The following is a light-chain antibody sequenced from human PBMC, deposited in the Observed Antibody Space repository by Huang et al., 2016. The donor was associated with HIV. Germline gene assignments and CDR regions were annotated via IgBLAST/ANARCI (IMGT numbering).Light chain of an antibody. V-gene: IGKV4-1*01. CDR1: QSVLYSSNNKNY. CDR2: WAS. Sequence: DIVMTQSPDSLTVSLGERATINCKSSQSVLYSSNNKNYLAWYQQKSGQPPKLLIYWASTRDSVVPYLFSGRGSGTYFTLTISSLQAADVAVYYCQQYYSTPPGFTFGGGTKVEIK. CDR3: QQYYSTPPGFT. J-gene: IGKJ4*01.